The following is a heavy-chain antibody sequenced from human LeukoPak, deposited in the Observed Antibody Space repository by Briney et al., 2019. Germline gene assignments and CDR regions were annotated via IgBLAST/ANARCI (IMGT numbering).Heavy chain of an antibody. Sequence: SETLSLTCTVSGGSISSGGYYWSWIRQPPGKGLEWIGEINHSGSTNYNPSLKSRVTISVDTSKNQFSLKLSSVTAADTAVYYCAAGRPPFIAVAGDYWGQGTLVTVSS. D-gene: IGHD6-19*01. V-gene: IGHV4-39*07. CDR2: INHSGST. CDR1: GGSISSGGYY. CDR3: AAGRPPFIAVAGDY. J-gene: IGHJ4*02.